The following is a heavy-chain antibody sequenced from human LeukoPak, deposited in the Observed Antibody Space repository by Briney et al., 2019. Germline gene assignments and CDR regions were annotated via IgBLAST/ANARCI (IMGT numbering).Heavy chain of an antibody. CDR3: ATEGYCSGGSCYSLDY. CDR1: GFTFSNFW. V-gene: IGHV3-7*01. Sequence: GGSLRLSCAASGFTFSNFWMSWVRQAPGRGLEWVANIKQDGSEKYYVDSVKGRFTISRDNAKNSLYLQMNSLRAEDTAVYYCATEGYCSGGSCYSLDYWGQGTLVTVSS. D-gene: IGHD2-15*01. J-gene: IGHJ4*02. CDR2: IKQDGSEK.